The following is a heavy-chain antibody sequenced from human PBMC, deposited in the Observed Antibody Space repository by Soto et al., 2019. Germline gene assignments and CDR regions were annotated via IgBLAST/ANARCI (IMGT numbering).Heavy chain of an antibody. CDR1: GYTFTSYY. J-gene: IGHJ5*02. V-gene: IGHV1-46*01. CDR3: ARGVGGAPRGNWFDP. D-gene: IGHD3-16*01. CDR2: INPSGGST. Sequence: QVQLVQSGAEVKKPGASVKVSCKASGYTFTSYYMHWVRQAPGQGLEWMGIINPSGGSTSYAQKFQGRVTMTRDTSTSTVYMELSSLRSEDTAVYYCARGVGGAPRGNWFDPWGQGTLVTVAS.